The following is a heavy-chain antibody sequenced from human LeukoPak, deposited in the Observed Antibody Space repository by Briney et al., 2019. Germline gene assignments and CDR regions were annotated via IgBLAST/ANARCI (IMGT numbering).Heavy chain of an antibody. CDR1: GFTFSDYY. V-gene: IGHV3-11*01. CDR2: ISSSGSTI. D-gene: IGHD5-18*01. J-gene: IGHJ5*02. CDR3: ARVGERGYSYGLNWFDP. Sequence: KPGGSLRLSCAASGFTFSDYYMSWIRQAPGKGLEWVSYISSSGSTIYYADSVKGRFTISRDNAKNSLCLQMNSLRAEDTAVYYCARVGERGYSYGLNWFDPWGQGTLVTVSS.